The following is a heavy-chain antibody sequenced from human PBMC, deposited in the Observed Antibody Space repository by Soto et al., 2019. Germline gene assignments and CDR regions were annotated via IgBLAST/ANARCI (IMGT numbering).Heavy chain of an antibody. CDR2: IYWDDDK. D-gene: IGHD6-13*01. CDR1: GFSLSTSGVG. V-gene: IGHV2-5*02. CDR3: AHSYSGRIAAAGNFDY. Sequence: QITLKESGPTLVKPTQTLTLTCTFSGFSLSTSGVGVGWIRQPPGKALEWLALIYWDDDKRYSPSLKSRLTITKDTSKTQVVLTMTNMDPVDTATYYCAHSYSGRIAAAGNFDYWGQGTLVTVSS. J-gene: IGHJ4*02.